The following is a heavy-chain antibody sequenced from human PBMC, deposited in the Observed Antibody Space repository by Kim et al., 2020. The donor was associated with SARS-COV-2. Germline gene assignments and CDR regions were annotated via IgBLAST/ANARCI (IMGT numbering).Heavy chain of an antibody. J-gene: IGHJ4*02. D-gene: IGHD2-2*01. CDR1: GGSFSGYY. CDR2: INHSGST. Sequence: SETLSLTCAVYGGSFSGYYWSWIRQPPGKGLEWIGEINHSGSTNYNPSLKSRVTISVDTSKNQFSLKLSSVTAADTAVYYCAREGGYCSSTSCYDFDYWGQGTLVTVSS. CDR3: AREGGYCSSTSCYDFDY. V-gene: IGHV4-34*01.